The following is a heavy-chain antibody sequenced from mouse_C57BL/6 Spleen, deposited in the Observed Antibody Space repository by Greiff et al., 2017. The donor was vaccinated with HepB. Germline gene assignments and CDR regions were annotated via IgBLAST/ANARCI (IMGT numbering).Heavy chain of an antibody. V-gene: IGHV1-50*01. Sequence: VKLQQPGAELVKPGASVKLSCKASGYTFTSYWMQWVKQRPGQGLEWIGEIDPSDSYTNYNQKFKGKATLTVDTSSSTAYMQLSSLTSEDSAVYYCARGGYYGSSSYWYFDVWGTGTTVTVSS. CDR2: IDPSDSYT. CDR3: ARGGYYGSSSYWYFDV. CDR1: GYTFTSYW. J-gene: IGHJ1*03. D-gene: IGHD1-1*01.